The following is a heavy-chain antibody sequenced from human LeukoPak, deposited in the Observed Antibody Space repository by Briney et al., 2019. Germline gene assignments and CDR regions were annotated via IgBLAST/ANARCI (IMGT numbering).Heavy chain of an antibody. V-gene: IGHV3-23*01. CDR2: ISGSGGST. CDR1: GFTFSSYA. CDR3: AVGRGQQLVREAFDI. J-gene: IGHJ3*02. D-gene: IGHD6-13*01. Sequence: GGSLRLSCAASGFTFSSYAMSWVRQAPGKGLEWVSAISGSGGSTYYADSVKGRFTISRDNSKNTLCLQMNSLRAEDTAVYYCAVGRGQQLVREAFDIWGQGTMVTVSS.